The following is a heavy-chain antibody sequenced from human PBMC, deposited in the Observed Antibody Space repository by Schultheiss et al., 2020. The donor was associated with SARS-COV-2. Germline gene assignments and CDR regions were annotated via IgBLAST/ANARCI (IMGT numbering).Heavy chain of an antibody. D-gene: IGHD6-19*01. CDR3: ARDPADIAVAGSFDY. CDR2: ISYDGSNK. V-gene: IGHV3-30*03. Sequence: GESLKISCAASGFTFSSYGMHWVRQAPGKGLEWVAVISYDGSNKYYADSVKGRFTISRDNSKNTLYLQMNSLRAEDTAVYYCARDPADIAVAGSFDYWGQGTLVTVSS. CDR1: GFTFSSYG. J-gene: IGHJ4*02.